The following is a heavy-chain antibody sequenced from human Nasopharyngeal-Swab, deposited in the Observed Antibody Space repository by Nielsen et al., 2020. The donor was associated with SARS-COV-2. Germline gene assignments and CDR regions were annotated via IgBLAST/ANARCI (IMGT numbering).Heavy chain of an antibody. CDR3: ARRGGLGDYYFDY. D-gene: IGHD6-19*01. J-gene: IGHJ4*02. Sequence: SCTVSGGSISSGGYYWSWIRQHPGKGLEWIGYIYYSGSTYYNPSLKSRVTISVDTSKNQFSLKLSSVTAADTAVYYCARRGGLGDYYFDYWGQGTLVTVSS. CDR2: IYYSGST. V-gene: IGHV4-31*02. CDR1: GGSISSGGYY.